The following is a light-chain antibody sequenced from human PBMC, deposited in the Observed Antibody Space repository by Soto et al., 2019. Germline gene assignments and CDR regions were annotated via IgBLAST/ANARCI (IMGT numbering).Light chain of an antibody. CDR2: LSSDGSH. CDR3: QTWDTGARVV. J-gene: IGLJ2*01. V-gene: IGLV4-69*01. CDR1: SGHSSYA. Sequence: QSVLTQSPSASASLGASVKLTCTLSSGHSSYAIAWHQQQPEKGPRYLMKLSSDGSHSKGDGIPDRFSGSSSGAERYLTISSLQSEDEADYYCQTWDTGARVVFDGGTKVTVL.